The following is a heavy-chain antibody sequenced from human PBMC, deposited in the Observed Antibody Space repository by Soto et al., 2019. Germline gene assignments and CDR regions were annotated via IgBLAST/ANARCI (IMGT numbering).Heavy chain of an antibody. CDR3: AKCEPPYFWSGYISGEYYYYGMDV. J-gene: IGHJ6*02. CDR1: GFTFSSYA. D-gene: IGHD3-3*01. Sequence: PGGSLRLSCAASGFTFSSYAMSWVRQAPGKGLEWVSAISGSGGSTYYADSVKGRFTIYRDNSKNTLYLQMNSLRAEDTAVYYCAKCEPPYFWSGYISGEYYYYGMDVWGQGTTVTVSS. CDR2: ISGSGGST. V-gene: IGHV3-23*01.